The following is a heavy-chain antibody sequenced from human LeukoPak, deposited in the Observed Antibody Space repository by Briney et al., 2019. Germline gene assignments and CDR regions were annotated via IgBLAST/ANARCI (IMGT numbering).Heavy chain of an antibody. CDR3: ARDYSSGWYLGYAFDI. V-gene: IGHV1-18*01. Sequence: ASVKVSCKASGGTFSSYAISWVRQAPGQGLEWMGWISAYNGDTNYAQKLQGRVTMTTDTSTSTAYMELRSLRSDDTAVYYCARDYSSGWYLGYAFDIWGQGTMVTVSS. CDR1: GGTFSSYA. J-gene: IGHJ3*02. D-gene: IGHD6-19*01. CDR2: ISAYNGDT.